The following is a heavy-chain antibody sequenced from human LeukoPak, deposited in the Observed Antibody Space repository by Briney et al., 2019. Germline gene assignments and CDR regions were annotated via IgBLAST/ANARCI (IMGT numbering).Heavy chain of an antibody. Sequence: SETLSLTCAVYGGSFSGYYWSWIRQPPGKGLEWIGEINHSGSTNYNPSLKSRVTISVDTSKNQFSLKLSSVTAADTAVYYCARHTGPNYYDSSGYYYVVDQWYFDLWGRGTLVTVSS. V-gene: IGHV4-34*01. J-gene: IGHJ2*01. CDR1: GGSFSGYY. D-gene: IGHD3-22*01. CDR3: ARHTGPNYYDSSGYYYVVDQWYFDL. CDR2: INHSGST.